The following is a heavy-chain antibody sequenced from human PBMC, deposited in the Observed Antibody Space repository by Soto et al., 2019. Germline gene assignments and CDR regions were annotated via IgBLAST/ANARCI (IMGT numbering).Heavy chain of an antibody. V-gene: IGHV3-74*01. CDR3: ARDLRGSTDD. CDR1: GFTFSTYW. D-gene: IGHD1-26*01. Sequence: GGSLRLSCAASGFTFSTYWMNWVRQAPGKGLVWVSLINPDGRTTTYADSVKGRFTISRDNAKNTVYLQMNSLRVDDTAVYYCARDLRGSTDDWGQGTLVTVSS. CDR2: INPDGRTT. J-gene: IGHJ4*02.